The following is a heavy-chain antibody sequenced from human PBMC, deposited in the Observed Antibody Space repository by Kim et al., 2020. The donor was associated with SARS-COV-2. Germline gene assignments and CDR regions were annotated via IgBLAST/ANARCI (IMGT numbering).Heavy chain of an antibody. CDR3: ARDRRYFDY. CDR2: IYYSGST. J-gene: IGHJ4*02. Sequence: SETLSLTCTVSGGSISSYYWSWIRQPPGKGLEWIGYIYYSGSTNYNPSLKSRVTISVDTSKNQFSLKLSSVTAADTAVYYCARDRRYFDYWGQGTLVTGS. CDR1: GGSISSYY. D-gene: IGHD6-6*01. V-gene: IGHV4-59*01.